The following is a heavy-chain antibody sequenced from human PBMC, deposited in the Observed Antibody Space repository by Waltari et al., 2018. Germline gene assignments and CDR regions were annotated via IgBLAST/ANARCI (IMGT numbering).Heavy chain of an antibody. CDR2: INHSGST. CDR3: ARGFSLRYFDL. Sequence: QVQLQQWGAGLLKPSETLSLNCAVYGGSFSGYYWSWIRQPPGKGLEWIGEINHSGSTNYNPSLKSRVTISVDTSKNQFSLKLSSVTAADTAVYYCARGFSLRYFDLWGRGTLVTVSS. CDR1: GGSFSGYY. J-gene: IGHJ2*01. V-gene: IGHV4-34*01.